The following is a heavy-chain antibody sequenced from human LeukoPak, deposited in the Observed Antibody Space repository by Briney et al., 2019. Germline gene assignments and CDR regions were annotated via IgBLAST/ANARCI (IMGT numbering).Heavy chain of an antibody. CDR2: IKQDGSEQ. J-gene: IGHJ4*02. CDR3: ARGRGVDY. D-gene: IGHD3-10*01. V-gene: IGHV3-7*03. Sequence: MSXVRXXPXXGLEWVANIKQDGSEQYYVDSVKGRFTISRDNAKDSLYLQMNSLRVEDTAVYYCARGRGVDYWGQGTLVTVSS.